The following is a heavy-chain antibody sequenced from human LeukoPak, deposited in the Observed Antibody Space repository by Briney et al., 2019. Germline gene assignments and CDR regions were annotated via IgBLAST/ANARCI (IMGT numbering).Heavy chain of an antibody. CDR2: IYYSGST. D-gene: IGHD4-11*01. V-gene: IGHV4-59*01. Sequence: SETLSLTCTVSSGSISTYYWSWIRQPPGKGLEWIGYIYYSGSTNYNPSLKSRVTISVDTSKNQFSLNLSSVTAADTAVYYCARNYSNYIMDYWGQGILVTVSS. CDR3: ARNYSNYIMDY. CDR1: SGSISTYY. J-gene: IGHJ4*02.